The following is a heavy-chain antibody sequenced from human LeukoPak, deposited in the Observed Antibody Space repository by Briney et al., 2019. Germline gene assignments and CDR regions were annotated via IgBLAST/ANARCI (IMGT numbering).Heavy chain of an antibody. CDR2: IYSSGST. J-gene: IGHJ4*02. V-gene: IGHV4-39*07. CDR3: ARGYCTNAVCSLGPTQA. D-gene: IGHD2-8*01. Sequence: PSETLSLTCTVSGGSISSSSDYWGWIRQPPGKGLEWIGSIYSSGSTYYNPSLKSRVTISVDTSNNQFSLKLSSVTAADTAIYYCARGYCTNAVCSLGPTQAWGRGTLVTVSS. CDR1: GGSISSSSDY.